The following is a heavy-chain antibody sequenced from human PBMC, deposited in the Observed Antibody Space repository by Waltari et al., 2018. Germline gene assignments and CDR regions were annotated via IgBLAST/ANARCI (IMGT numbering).Heavy chain of an antibody. V-gene: IGHV4-39*01. Sequence: QLELQESGPGLVKPSETLSLTCRVSGGSIRSSGYYWVWIRQPPGKGLEWIGSIYYSGTTYYNPSLNSRVTISVDTSKNQFSLKLTSVTAADTAMYFCARQSYYDESGHDWGQGTLVTVSS. CDR1: GGSIRSSGYY. CDR3: ARQSYYDESGHD. J-gene: IGHJ4*02. D-gene: IGHD3-22*01. CDR2: IYYSGTT.